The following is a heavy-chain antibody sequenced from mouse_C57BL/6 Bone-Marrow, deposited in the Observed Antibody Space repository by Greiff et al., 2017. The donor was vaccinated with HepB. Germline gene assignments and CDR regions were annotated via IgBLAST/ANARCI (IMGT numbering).Heavy chain of an antibody. CDR3: ARSRVTTGFDY. CDR1: GYTFTDYY. CDR2: IYPGSGNT. D-gene: IGHD2-2*01. V-gene: IGHV1-76*01. Sequence: VKLMESGAELVRPGASVKLSCKASGYTFTDYYINWVKQRPGQGLEWIARIYPGSGNTYYNEKFKGKATLTAEKSSSTAYMQLSSLTSEDSAVYFCARSRVTTGFDYWGQGTTLTVSS. J-gene: IGHJ2*01.